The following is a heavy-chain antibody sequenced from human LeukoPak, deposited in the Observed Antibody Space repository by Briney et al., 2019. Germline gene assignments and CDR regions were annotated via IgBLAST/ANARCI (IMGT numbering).Heavy chain of an antibody. Sequence: KPGGSLRLXCAASGFTFSNAWMSWVRQAPGKGLEWVGRIKSKTDGGTTDYAAPVKGRFTISRDDSKNTLYLQMNSLKTEDTAVYYCTTVVPAGSTPQSWGQGTLVTVSS. J-gene: IGHJ5*02. D-gene: IGHD2-2*01. CDR1: GFTFSNAW. CDR3: TTVVPAGSTPQS. V-gene: IGHV3-15*01. CDR2: IKSKTDGGTT.